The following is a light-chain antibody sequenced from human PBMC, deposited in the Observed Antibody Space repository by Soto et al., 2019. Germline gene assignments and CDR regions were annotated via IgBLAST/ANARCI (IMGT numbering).Light chain of an antibody. CDR3: QHYQNLWA. V-gene: IGKV3-15*01. CDR2: RAS. CDR1: QTVYSN. J-gene: IGKJ1*01. Sequence: EIVMTQSPATLSVSPGERATLSCRASQTVYSNVAWYQRRPGQAPRLLIYRASSRAIDIPARFSGSGSGTEFTLTISSLQSEDSAVYYCQHYQNLWAFGQGTRVEIK.